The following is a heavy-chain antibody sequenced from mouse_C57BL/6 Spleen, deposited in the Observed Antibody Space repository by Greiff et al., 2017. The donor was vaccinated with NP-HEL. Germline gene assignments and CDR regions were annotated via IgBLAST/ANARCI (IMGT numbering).Heavy chain of an antibody. J-gene: IGHJ4*01. CDR1: GYSFTGYF. CDR2: INPYNGDT. Sequence: EVQLQQSGPELVKPGDSVKISCKASGYSFTGYFMNWVMQSHGKSLEWIGRINPYNGDTFYNQKFKGKATLTVDKSSSTAHLELRSLTSEDSAVYYCARGVYYYGSIWAMDYWGQGTSVTVSS. CDR3: ARGVYYYGSIWAMDY. V-gene: IGHV1-20*01. D-gene: IGHD1-1*01.